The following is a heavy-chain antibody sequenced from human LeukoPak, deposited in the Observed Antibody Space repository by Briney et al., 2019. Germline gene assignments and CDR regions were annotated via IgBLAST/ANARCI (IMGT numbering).Heavy chain of an antibody. V-gene: IGHV1-2*02. D-gene: IGHD3-3*01. CDR1: GYSFTDYY. CDR3: ARADFIDAGPYLIGP. J-gene: IGHJ5*02. CDR2: INTKSGRT. Sequence: ASVKVSCKTSGYSFTDYYIHWVRQAPGQGLEWMGWINTKSGRTSSARKFQGRVTMTRDPSITTVYMDMTWLTSDDTAIYFCARADFIDAGPYLIGPWGQGTLVTVSS.